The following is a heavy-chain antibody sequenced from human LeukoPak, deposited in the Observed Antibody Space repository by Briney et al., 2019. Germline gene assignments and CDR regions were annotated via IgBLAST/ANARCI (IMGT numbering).Heavy chain of an antibody. CDR3: MRDYMGWFDP. D-gene: IGHD3-10*01. J-gene: IGHJ5*02. CDR1: GFTFSTFG. CDR2: IWFDGSYK. V-gene: IGHV3-30*02. Sequence: GGSLRLSCSSSGFTFSTFGMHWVRQAPGEGLEWVAFIWFDGSYKYYADSVKGRFTISRDTASNTMHLEMNNLRIEDTAVYYCMRDYMGWFDPWGQGSLVTVSS.